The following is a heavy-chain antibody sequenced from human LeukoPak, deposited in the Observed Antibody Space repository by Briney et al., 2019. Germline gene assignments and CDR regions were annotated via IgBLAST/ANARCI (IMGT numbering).Heavy chain of an antibody. J-gene: IGHJ4*02. CDR3: ARETPHTYSFDY. CDR1: GYTFTTYY. V-gene: IGHV1-46*01. CDR2: INPSGGTT. Sequence: ASVKVSCKASGYTFTTYYMHWVRQAPGQGLEWMGIINPSGGTTRYAQKFQGRVTMIRDTSTSTVYMELSSLRSEDTAVYYCARETPHTYSFDYWGQGTLVTVSS.